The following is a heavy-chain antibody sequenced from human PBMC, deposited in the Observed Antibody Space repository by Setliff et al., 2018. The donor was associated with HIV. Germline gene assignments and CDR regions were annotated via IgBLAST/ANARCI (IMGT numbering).Heavy chain of an antibody. J-gene: IGHJ4*02. V-gene: IGHV4-4*09. CDR1: GVSISGHF. Sequence: SETLSLTCFVSGVSISGHFWGWIRQPPGKGLEWIGYIYTSGTTEYNPSLDSRVTISVDTSRDQFSLKLASVTAADTAVYVCAGDYAGSGRPFDYWGQGLSVTVSS. CDR2: IYTSGTT. CDR3: AGDYAGSGRPFDY. D-gene: IGHD2-15*01.